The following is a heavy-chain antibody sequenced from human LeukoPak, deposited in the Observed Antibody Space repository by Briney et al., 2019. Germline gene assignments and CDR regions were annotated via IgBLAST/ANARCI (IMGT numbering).Heavy chain of an antibody. V-gene: IGHV3-64*01. CDR3: ARWSSTSCYDY. CDR2: ISTDGGSP. CDR1: GFTFSSYA. J-gene: IGHJ4*02. Sequence: HPGGSLRLSCAASGFTFSSYAMHWVRQAPGKGLEYVSAISTDGGSPYYANSVKGRFTISRDNSKNMLYLQMGSLRTEDMAVYYCARWSSTSCYDYWGQGTLVTVSS. D-gene: IGHD2-2*01.